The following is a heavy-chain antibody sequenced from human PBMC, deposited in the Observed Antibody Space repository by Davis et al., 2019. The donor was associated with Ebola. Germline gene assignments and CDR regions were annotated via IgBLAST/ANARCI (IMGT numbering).Heavy chain of an antibody. V-gene: IGHV3-33*08. CDR2: ICNDGSNK. CDR1: GFTFSSYS. Sequence: GESLKISCAASGFTFSSYSMNWVRQAPGKGLEWVAVICNDGSNKYYADSVKGRFSISRDNAKNTLYLQMNDLRAEDTGVYYCARPEDSFSSGWYAWDNWGQGTLVTVSS. D-gene: IGHD6-19*01. J-gene: IGHJ4*02. CDR3: ARPEDSFSSGWYAWDN.